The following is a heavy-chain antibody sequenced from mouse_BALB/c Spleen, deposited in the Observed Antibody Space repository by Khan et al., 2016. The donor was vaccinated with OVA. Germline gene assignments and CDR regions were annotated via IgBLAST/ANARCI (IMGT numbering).Heavy chain of an antibody. Sequence: EVQRVESGGDLVKPGGSLKLSCAASGFTFRNYGMSWVRQIPDKRLEWVATINSDGSYTYYPDSVKGRFTISRNKDKNTPYVEMGSLKSDETAMYYCASHLTGSFAYWGQGTLVTVFA. J-gene: IGHJ3*01. CDR1: GFTFRNYG. CDR2: INSDGSYT. CDR3: ASHLTGSFAY. V-gene: IGHV5-6*01. D-gene: IGHD4-1*01.